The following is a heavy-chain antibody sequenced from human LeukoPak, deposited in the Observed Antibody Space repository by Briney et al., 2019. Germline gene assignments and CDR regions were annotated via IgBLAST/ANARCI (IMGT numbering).Heavy chain of an antibody. CDR1: GYTFTSYG. Sequence: SVKVSCKASGYTFTSYGISWVRQAPGQGLEWMGGIIPISGTANYAQKFQGRVTITADESTSTAYMELSSLRSEDTAVYYCARTMTLSYSSSRTDAFDIWGQGTMVTVSS. CDR2: IIPISGTA. D-gene: IGHD6-13*01. V-gene: IGHV1-69*13. CDR3: ARTMTLSYSSSRTDAFDI. J-gene: IGHJ3*02.